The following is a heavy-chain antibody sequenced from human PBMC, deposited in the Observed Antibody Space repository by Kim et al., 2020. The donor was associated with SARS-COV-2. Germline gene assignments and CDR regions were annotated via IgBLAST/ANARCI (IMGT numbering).Heavy chain of an antibody. Sequence: GGSLRLSCAASGFTFSSYAMSWVRQAPGKGLEWVSVISDSGGSTHYADSVKGRFTISRDNSKNTLYLQMNSLRVEDTAVYYCAKGVDFWNAFYMAFEYWGRGTLVTVSS. CDR2: ISDSGGST. J-gene: IGHJ4*02. D-gene: IGHD3-3*01. CDR3: AKGVDFWNAFYMAFEY. V-gene: IGHV3-23*01. CDR1: GFTFSSYA.